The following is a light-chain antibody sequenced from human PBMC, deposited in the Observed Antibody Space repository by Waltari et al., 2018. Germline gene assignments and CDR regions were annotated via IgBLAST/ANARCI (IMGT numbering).Light chain of an antibody. CDR3: QQYDNPLFT. Sequence: DIQMTQSPSSLSASVGDRVTITCQASHDITKYLNWYQQKPGKAPKLLIYDASTLEVGVPSRFSGSGSGTDFTFSISSLQPEDFATYYCQQYDNPLFTFGPGTKVDIK. J-gene: IGKJ3*01. CDR1: HDITKY. V-gene: IGKV1-33*01. CDR2: DAS.